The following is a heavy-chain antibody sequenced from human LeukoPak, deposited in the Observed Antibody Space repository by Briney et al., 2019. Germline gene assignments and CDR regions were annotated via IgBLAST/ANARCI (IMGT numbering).Heavy chain of an antibody. CDR3: AKDIGPEWELPPYYGMDV. V-gene: IGHV3-23*01. D-gene: IGHD1-26*01. CDR1: GFTFSSYA. CDR2: ISGSGGST. Sequence: GGSLRLSCAASGFTFSSYAMSWVRQAPGKGLEWVSAISGSGGSTYYADSVKGRFTISRDNSKNTLYLQMNSLRAEDTAVYYCAKDIGPEWELPPYYGMDVWGQGTTVTVSS. J-gene: IGHJ6*02.